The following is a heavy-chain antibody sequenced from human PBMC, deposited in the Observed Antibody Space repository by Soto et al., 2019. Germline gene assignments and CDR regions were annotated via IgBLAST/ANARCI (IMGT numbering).Heavy chain of an antibody. J-gene: IGHJ6*02. CDR1: GYTLTELS. CDR3: ATLGYCSSTSCYYYYGMDV. V-gene: IGHV1-24*01. Sequence: GASVKVSCKVSGYTLTELSMHWVRQAPGKGLEWMGGFEPEDGETIYAQKFQGRVTMTEDTSTDTAYMELSSLRSEDTAVYYCATLGYCSSTSCYYYYGMDVWGQGTTVTVSS. D-gene: IGHD2-2*01. CDR2: FEPEDGET.